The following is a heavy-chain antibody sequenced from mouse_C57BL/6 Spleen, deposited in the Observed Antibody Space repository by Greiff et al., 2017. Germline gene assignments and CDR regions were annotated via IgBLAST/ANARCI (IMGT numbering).Heavy chain of an antibody. CDR3: ARDSSGPFAY. Sequence: VQLKESGPGLVQPSQSLSLTCSVTGYSITSGYFWNWIRQFPGNKLVWMGYISYDGSNNYNQSLKNRISITRDTSKNQFFLKLNSVTTEDTATYYCARDSSGPFAYWGQGTQVTVSA. D-gene: IGHD3-2*02. V-gene: IGHV3-6*01. CDR2: ISYDGSN. J-gene: IGHJ3*01. CDR1: GYSITSGYF.